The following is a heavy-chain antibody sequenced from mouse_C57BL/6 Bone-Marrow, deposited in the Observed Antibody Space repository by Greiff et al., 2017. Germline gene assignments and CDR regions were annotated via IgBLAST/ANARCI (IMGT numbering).Heavy chain of an antibody. V-gene: IGHV1-61*01. Sequence: VKLQQPGAELVRPGSSVKLSCKASGYTFTSYWMDWVKQRPGQGLEWIGNIYPSDSETHYNQKFKDKATLTVDKSSSTAYMQLSSLTSEDSAVYYCAGGGGNYHYAMDYWGQGTSVTVSS. J-gene: IGHJ4*01. D-gene: IGHD2-1*01. CDR3: AGGGGNYHYAMDY. CDR1: GYTFTSYW. CDR2: IYPSDSET.